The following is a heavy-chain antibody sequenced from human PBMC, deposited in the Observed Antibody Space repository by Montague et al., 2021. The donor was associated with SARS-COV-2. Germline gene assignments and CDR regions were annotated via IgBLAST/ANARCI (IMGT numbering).Heavy chain of an antibody. V-gene: IGHV3-48*02. Sequence: SLRLSCSASGFTFSSYSMNWVRQAPGKGLEWVSYISSSSSTIYYXDSVKGRFTISRDNAKNSLYLQMNSLRDEDTAVYYCARDRGYSYGPYYYGMDVWGQGTTVTVSS. D-gene: IGHD5-18*01. CDR2: ISSSSSTI. CDR1: GFTFSSYS. CDR3: ARDRGYSYGPYYYGMDV. J-gene: IGHJ6*02.